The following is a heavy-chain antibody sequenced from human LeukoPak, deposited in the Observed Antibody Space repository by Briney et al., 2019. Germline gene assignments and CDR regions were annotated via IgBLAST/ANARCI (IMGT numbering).Heavy chain of an antibody. J-gene: IGHJ4*02. V-gene: IGHV4-34*01. Sequence: AETLSLTCAVYGGSFSGYYWSWIRQPPGKGLEWIGEINHSGSTNYNPSLKSRVTISVDTSKNQFSLKLSSVTAADTAVYYCARHYKYYYGSGSYYNADYFDYWGQGTLVTVSS. CDR1: GGSFSGYY. D-gene: IGHD3-10*01. CDR2: INHSGST. CDR3: ARHYKYYYGSGSYYNADYFDY.